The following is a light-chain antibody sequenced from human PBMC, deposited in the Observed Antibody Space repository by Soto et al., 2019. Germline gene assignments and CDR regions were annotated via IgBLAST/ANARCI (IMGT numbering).Light chain of an antibody. CDR3: CSYAARRPFPYV. J-gene: IGLJ1*01. CDR1: SGDVGRDEL. CDR2: EVT. V-gene: IGLV2-23*02. Sequence: QSVLTQPASVSGSPGQSITISCTGTSGDVGRDELVSWYQQHPGKAPKLIIYEVTRRPSGVSNRFSGSKSGKTASLTISGLQDEDEADYYCCSYAARRPFPYVLGTGTKATVL.